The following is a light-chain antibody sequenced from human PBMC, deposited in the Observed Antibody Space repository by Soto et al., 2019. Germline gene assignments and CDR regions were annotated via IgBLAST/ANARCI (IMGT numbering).Light chain of an antibody. Sequence: DIQMTQSPSTLSASVGDRVTITCRATQSINNYLAWYQQKPGKAPKLLIFKASTLESGVPSRFSGSGSGTEFTLSTSSLHPDDFATYYCQQYESFPRTFGQGTKVEIK. V-gene: IGKV1-5*03. CDR3: QQYESFPRT. J-gene: IGKJ1*01. CDR1: QSINNY. CDR2: KAS.